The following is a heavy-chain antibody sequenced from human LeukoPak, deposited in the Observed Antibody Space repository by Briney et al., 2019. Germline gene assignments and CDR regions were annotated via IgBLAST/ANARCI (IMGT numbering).Heavy chain of an antibody. CDR1: GGSISSYY. J-gene: IGHJ5*02. CDR2: IYYSGST. Sequence: SETLSLTCTVSGGSISSYYWSWIRQPPGKGLEWIGYIYYSGSTEYNPSLKSRVTISVDTSKNQFSLKMSSVTAADTAVYYCARARDGHINNWFDPWGQGTLVTVSS. D-gene: IGHD5-24*01. V-gene: IGHV4-59*01. CDR3: ARARDGHINNWFDP.